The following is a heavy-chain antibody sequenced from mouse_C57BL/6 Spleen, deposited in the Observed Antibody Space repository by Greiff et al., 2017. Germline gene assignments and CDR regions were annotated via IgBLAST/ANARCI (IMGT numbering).Heavy chain of an antibody. V-gene: IGHV1-52*01. J-gene: IGHJ3*01. CDR1: GYTFTSYW. CDR3: AREGYYGYSWFAD. D-gene: IGHD2-2*01. Sequence: QVQLQQPGAELVRPGSSVKLSCKASGYTFTSYWMHWVKQRPIQGLEWIGNIDPSHSETHYNQKFKDKATLTVDKSSSTAYMQLSSLTSEDSAVYYCAREGYYGYSWFADWGQGTLVTVSA. CDR2: IDPSHSET.